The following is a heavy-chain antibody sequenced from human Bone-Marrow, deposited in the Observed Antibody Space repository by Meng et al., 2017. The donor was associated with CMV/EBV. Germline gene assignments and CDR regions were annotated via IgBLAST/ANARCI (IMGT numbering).Heavy chain of an antibody. CDR1: GFTFSSYA. J-gene: IGHJ4*02. Sequence: SCAASGFTFSSYAMHWVRQAPGKGLEWVTVISYDGSNKYYADYVRGRFTISRDNSKNTLYLQMNSLRAEDTAVYYCARDLQWLGAIDYWGQGTLVTVSS. D-gene: IGHD6-19*01. CDR3: ARDLQWLGAIDY. V-gene: IGHV3-30*04. CDR2: ISYDGSNK.